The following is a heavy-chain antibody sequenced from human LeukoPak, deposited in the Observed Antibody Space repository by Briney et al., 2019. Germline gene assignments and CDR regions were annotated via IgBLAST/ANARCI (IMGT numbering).Heavy chain of an antibody. V-gene: IGHV1-69*01. D-gene: IGHD2-21*02. CDR3: ATTNHIAYCGGDCSPPFDY. J-gene: IGHJ4*02. Sequence: GASVKVSCKASGGTFSSYAISWVRQAPGQGLEWMGGIIPIFGTANYAQKLQGRVTITADESTSTAYMELSSLRSEDTAVYYCATTNHIAYCGGDCSPPFDYWGQGTLVTVSS. CDR2: IIPIFGTA. CDR1: GGTFSSYA.